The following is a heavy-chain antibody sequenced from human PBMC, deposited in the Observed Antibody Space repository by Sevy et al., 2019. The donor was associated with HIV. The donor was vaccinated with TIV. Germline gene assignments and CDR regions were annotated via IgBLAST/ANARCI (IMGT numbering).Heavy chain of an antibody. CDR3: AREGCTQPHDY. V-gene: IGHV3-23*01. CDR2: FSFGCGRI. Sequence: GGYLRLSCAASGFTFAKYSMSWVRQAPGKGLEWVSTFSFGCGRINYADSVKGRFTTSRDDSKNTLFLQMNSLRAEDTATYFRAREGCTQPHDYWGQGTLVTVSS. CDR1: GFTFAKYS. D-gene: IGHD2-8*01. J-gene: IGHJ4*02.